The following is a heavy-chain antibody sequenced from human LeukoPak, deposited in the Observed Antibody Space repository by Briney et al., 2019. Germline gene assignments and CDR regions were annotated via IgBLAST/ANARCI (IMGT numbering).Heavy chain of an antibody. CDR2: INPSGGST. CDR3: ARRKTYDSSGYYCDVFDY. V-gene: IGHV1-46*01. Sequence: ASVKVSCKASGYTFTSYYMHWVRQAPGQGLEWMGIINPSGGSTSYAQKFQGRVTMTRDTSTSTVYMELSSLRSEDTAVYYRARRKTYDSSGYYCDVFDYWGQGTLVTVSS. J-gene: IGHJ4*02. D-gene: IGHD3-22*01. CDR1: GYTFTSYY.